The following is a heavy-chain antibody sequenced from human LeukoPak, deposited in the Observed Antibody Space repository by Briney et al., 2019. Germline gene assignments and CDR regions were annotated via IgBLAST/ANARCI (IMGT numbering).Heavy chain of an antibody. Sequence: GGSLRLSCAASGFTFSSYSMNWVRQAAGKGLEWVSYISSGSSTVYYADSVKGRFTISRDNAKNSLYLQMDSLRAEDTAVYYCARDPSLYCGTTSCYDLDYWGQGTLVTVSS. CDR2: ISSGSSTV. V-gene: IGHV3-48*04. D-gene: IGHD2-2*01. CDR3: ARDPSLYCGTTSCYDLDY. J-gene: IGHJ4*02. CDR1: GFTFSSYS.